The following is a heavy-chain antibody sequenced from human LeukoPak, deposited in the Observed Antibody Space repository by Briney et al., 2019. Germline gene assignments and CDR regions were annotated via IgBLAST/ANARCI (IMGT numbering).Heavy chain of an antibody. CDR2: IYHSGST. CDR3: ARAVLLWFGEPETMDV. J-gene: IGHJ6*04. D-gene: IGHD3-10*01. V-gene: IGHV4-4*02. Sequence: SETLSLTGAVSGGSISSSNWWSWVRQPPGKGLEWIGEIYHSGSTNYNPSLKSRVTISVDKSKNQFSLKLSSVTAADTAVYYCARAVLLWFGEPETMDVWGKGTTVTVSS. CDR1: GGSISSSNW.